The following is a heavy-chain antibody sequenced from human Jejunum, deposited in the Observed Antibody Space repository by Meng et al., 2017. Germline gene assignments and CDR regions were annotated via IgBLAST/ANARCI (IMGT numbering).Heavy chain of an antibody. J-gene: IGHJ5*02. D-gene: IGHD2-2*01. Sequence: GGSLKIPCAASGFTFSSSWMHWVRQAPGEGLVWVSRINTDGSSTTYADSVKGRFTISRDNAKNTLYLQMNSLRAEDTAVYFCARQYCSSNTCYYDAWGQGTLVTVSS. CDR1: GFTFSSSW. V-gene: IGHV3-74*01. CDR2: INTDGSST. CDR3: ARQYCSSNTCYYDA.